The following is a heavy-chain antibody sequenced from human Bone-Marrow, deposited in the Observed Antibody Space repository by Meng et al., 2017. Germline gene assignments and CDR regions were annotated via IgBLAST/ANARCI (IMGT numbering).Heavy chain of an antibody. CDR3: ASFNFELEGYNSEEGDY. Sequence: SVKVSCKASGGTFSSYAISWVRQAPGQGLEWMGGIIPIFGTANYAQKFQGRVTITADKSTSTAYMELSSLRSEDTAVYYCASFNFELEGYNSEEGDYWGQGTLVTVSS. CDR2: IIPIFGTA. V-gene: IGHV1-69*06. CDR1: GGTFSSYA. J-gene: IGHJ4*02. D-gene: IGHD5-24*01.